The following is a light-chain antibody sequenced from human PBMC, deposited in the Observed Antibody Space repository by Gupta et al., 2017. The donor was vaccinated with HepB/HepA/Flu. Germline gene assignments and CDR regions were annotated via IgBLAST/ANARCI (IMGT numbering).Light chain of an antibody. CDR1: ALAKKY. CDR3: YSSDSSGNHRV. J-gene: IGLJ2*01. Sequence: SSERTQPHSESVSPRQTRTITRAGDALAKKYVYWYQQKSGQAPVLVIYEDSKRPSGIPERFSGSSSGTTATLTISRAQAEDEADYYCYSSDSSGNHRVFGGGTKLTVL. CDR2: EDS. V-gene: IGLV3-10*01.